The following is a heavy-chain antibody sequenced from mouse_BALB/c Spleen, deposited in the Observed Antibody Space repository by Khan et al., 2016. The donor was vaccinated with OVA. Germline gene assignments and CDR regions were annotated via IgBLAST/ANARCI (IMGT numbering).Heavy chain of an antibody. D-gene: IGHD1-1*01. V-gene: IGHV1S136*01. J-gene: IGHJ3*01. CDR3: ARDYGSRFWFAY. CDR1: GYTFTNYI. CDR2: VKPYNDGT. Sequence: VQLQQSGPELVKPGASVKMSCKASGYTFTNYIIHWVKQKPGQGLEWIGYVKPYNDGTKYNEKFKGKATLTSDKSSSTAYMDLSGLTSEDSAVYYCARDYGSRFWFAYWGQGTLVTVSA.